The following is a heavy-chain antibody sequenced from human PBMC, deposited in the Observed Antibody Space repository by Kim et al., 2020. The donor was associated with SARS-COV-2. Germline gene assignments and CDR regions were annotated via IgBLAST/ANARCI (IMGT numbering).Heavy chain of an antibody. D-gene: IGHD6-13*01. J-gene: IGHJ6*02. CDR3: ARWQQLVRQYGPYYGMDV. Sequence: KGRLTISRDNSKSPLYLQMSSLRAEDTAVYYCARWQQLVRQYGPYYGMDVWGQGTTVTVSS. V-gene: IGHV3-30*07.